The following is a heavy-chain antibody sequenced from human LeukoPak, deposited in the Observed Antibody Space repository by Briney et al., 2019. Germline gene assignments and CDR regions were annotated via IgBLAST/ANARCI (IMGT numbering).Heavy chain of an antibody. CDR1: GLTFSSYE. J-gene: IGHJ5*02. V-gene: IGHV3-48*03. Sequence: PGGSLRLSCAASGLTFSSYEMNWVRQAPGKGLEWVSYISSSGSAIYYADSVKGRFTISRDNAKNSLYLQMNSLRAEDTAVYYCARDPLGYCSGGSCDLFDPWGQGTLVTVSS. D-gene: IGHD2-15*01. CDR2: ISSSGSAI. CDR3: ARDPLGYCSGGSCDLFDP.